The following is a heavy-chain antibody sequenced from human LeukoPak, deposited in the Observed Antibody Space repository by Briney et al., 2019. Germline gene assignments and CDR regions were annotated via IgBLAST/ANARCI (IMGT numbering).Heavy chain of an antibody. J-gene: IGHJ5*02. CDR1: GFTFSSYA. D-gene: IGHD3-10*01. CDR3: ARGKWFGELPPPWFDP. CDR2: IPYDGSNK. V-gene: IGHV3-30*04. Sequence: PGGSLRLSCAASGFTFSSYAMHWVRQAPGKGLEWVAVIPYDGSNKYYADSVKGRFTISRDNSKNTLYLQMNSLRAEDTAVYYCARGKWFGELPPPWFDPWGQGTLVTVSS.